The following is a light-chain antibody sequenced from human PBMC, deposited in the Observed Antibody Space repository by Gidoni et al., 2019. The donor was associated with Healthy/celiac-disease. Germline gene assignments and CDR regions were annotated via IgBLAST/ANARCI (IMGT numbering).Light chain of an antibody. Sequence: QSALTQPPSASGSPGQSVTISCTGTSSDVCGYNYVSWYQQHPGKAPKLMIYEVSKRPSGVPDRFSCSKSGNTASLTVSGLQAEDEADYYCSSYAGSNNFVVFGGGTKLTVL. J-gene: IGLJ2*01. CDR2: EVS. CDR1: SSDVCGYNY. CDR3: SSYAGSNNFVV. V-gene: IGLV2-8*01.